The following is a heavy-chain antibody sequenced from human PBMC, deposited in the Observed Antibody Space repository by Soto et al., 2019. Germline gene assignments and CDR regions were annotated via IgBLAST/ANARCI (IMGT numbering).Heavy chain of an antibody. CDR1: GFTFSSFA. CDR3: AKTRGMEVWDYSLDY. V-gene: IGHV3-23*01. J-gene: IGHJ4*02. Sequence: EVQLLESGGDLVQPGGSLRLSCAASGFTFSSFAMSWVRQAPGKGLEWVSRVFGHGGGPDYADSVKGRFTISRDNSKNTLFMQVSSLRVDDTAIYYCAKTRGMEVWDYSLDYWGQGTLVTGSS. CDR2: VFGHGGGP. D-gene: IGHD2-21*01.